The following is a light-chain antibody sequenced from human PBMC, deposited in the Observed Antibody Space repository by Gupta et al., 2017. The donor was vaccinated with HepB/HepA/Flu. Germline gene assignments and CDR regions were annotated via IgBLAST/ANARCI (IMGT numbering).Light chain of an antibody. CDR1: QDISNY. Sequence: DIQMTQSPSSLSASVGDRVTITCRASQDISNYLAWYQQKPGKVPELLIYEASALETGVPSRFSGSGSGTDFTLTINSLQPEDVGTYYCQKYNSAPWTFGQGTKVEIK. CDR3: QKYNSAPWT. J-gene: IGKJ1*01. V-gene: IGKV1-27*01. CDR2: EAS.